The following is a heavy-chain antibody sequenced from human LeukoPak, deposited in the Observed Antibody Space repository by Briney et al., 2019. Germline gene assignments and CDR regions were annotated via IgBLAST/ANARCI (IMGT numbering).Heavy chain of an antibody. J-gene: IGHJ4*02. CDR2: INWRSDTV. V-gene: IGHV3-9*01. CDR3: ARDPFGGMPDYLDL. Sequence: GGSLRLSCAASGFNFDDYAMHWVRQGPGKGLEWVSGINWRSDTVAYADSVKGRFTIARDNSKNTLFLQMDSLTTEDTAVYYCARDPFGGMPDYLDLWGQGTLATVSS. D-gene: IGHD3-10*01. CDR1: GFNFDDYA.